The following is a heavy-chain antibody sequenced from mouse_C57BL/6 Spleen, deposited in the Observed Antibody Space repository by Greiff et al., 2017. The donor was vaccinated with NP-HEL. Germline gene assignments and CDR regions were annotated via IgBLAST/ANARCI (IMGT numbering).Heavy chain of an antibody. CDR3: AREGTGKYFDY. D-gene: IGHD4-1*01. CDR1: GYSITSGYY. J-gene: IGHJ2*01. V-gene: IGHV3-6*01. Sequence: VQLQQSGPGLVKPSQSLSLTCSVTGYSITSGYYWNWIRQFPGNKLEWMGYISYDGSNNYNPSLKNRISITRDTSKNQFFLKLNSVTTEDTATYYCAREGTGKYFDYWGQGTTLTVSS. CDR2: ISYDGSN.